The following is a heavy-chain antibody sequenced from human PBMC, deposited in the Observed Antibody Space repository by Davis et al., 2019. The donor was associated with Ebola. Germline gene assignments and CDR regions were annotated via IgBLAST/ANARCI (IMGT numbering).Heavy chain of an antibody. V-gene: IGHV4-38-2*02. D-gene: IGHD5-12*01. J-gene: IGHJ4*02. CDR3: ARRGYSGYHDY. CDR1: GYSISSGYY. Sequence: SETLSLTCTVSGYSISSGYYWGWIRQPPGKGLEWIGSMYQSGSTYYNPSLKSRVTISVDTSKNQFTLKLNSVTAADTAVYYCARRGYSGYHDYWGQGTLVTVSS. CDR2: MYQSGST.